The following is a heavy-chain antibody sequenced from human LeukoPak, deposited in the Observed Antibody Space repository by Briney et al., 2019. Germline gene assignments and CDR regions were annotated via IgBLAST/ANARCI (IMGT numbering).Heavy chain of an antibody. V-gene: IGHV1-2*02. CDR1: GYTLTGYY. CDR3: ARDSDSSSWYSFDY. D-gene: IGHD6-13*01. CDR2: INPNSGGT. Sequence: ASVKVSCKASGYTLTGYYMHWVRQAPGQGLEWMGWINPNSGGTNYAQKFQGRVTMTRDTSISTAYMELSRLRSDDTAVYYCARDSDSSSWYSFDYWGQGSLVTVSS. J-gene: IGHJ4*02.